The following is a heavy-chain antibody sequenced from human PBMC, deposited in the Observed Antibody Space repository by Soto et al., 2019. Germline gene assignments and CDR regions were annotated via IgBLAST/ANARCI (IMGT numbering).Heavy chain of an antibody. D-gene: IGHD2-15*01. Sequence: ASVKVSCKASGYTFTSYYMHWVRQSPGQGLEWMGIINPSGGSTSYAQKFQGRVTMTRDTSTSTVYMELSSLRSEDTAMYYCAGDCGGNGRVGGYYYYGMDVWGQGATVTVAS. CDR1: GYTFTSYY. J-gene: IGHJ6*02. V-gene: IGHV1-46*01. CDR3: AGDCGGNGRVGGYYYYGMDV. CDR2: INPSGGST.